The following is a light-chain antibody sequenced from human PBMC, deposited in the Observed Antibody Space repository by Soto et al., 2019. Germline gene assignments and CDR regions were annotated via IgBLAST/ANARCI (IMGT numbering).Light chain of an antibody. CDR3: QQYHDWPFT. CDR2: GAS. V-gene: IGKV3-15*01. Sequence: ETVMTQSPATLSGSPGQRVTLSCRASQSVSSNLSWYQQKPGQATRLLIYGASTRATGVPARFSGSRSGTDFTLTFTCLKSEEFAVYYCQQYHDWPFTFGPGTKADIK. CDR1: QSVSSN. J-gene: IGKJ3*01.